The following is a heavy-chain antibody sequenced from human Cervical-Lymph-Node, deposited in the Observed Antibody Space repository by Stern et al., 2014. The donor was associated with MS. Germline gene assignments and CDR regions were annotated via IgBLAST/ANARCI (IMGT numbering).Heavy chain of an antibody. V-gene: IGHV3-30*18. CDR2: ISFDGGSK. Sequence: VHLVESGGGVVQPGTSLRLACAASGFPFSSYGMHWVRQAPGKGLEWVAAISFDGGSKFYAAPVKGRFTISRDNSKNTLYLQINSLRTEDTAVYYCAKDLTAVALYLEYWGQGAVVTVSS. D-gene: IGHD6-13*01. CDR3: AKDLTAVALYLEY. J-gene: IGHJ4*02. CDR1: GFPFSSYG.